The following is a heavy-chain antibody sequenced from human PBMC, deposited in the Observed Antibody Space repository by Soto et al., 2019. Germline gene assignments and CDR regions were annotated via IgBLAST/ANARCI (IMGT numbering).Heavy chain of an antibody. J-gene: IGHJ6*02. CDR2: IIPIFGTA. D-gene: IGHD6-13*01. CDR3: GGIAAAGHYYYYGMDV. CDR1: GGTLSSYA. Sequence: SVKVSCKASGGTLSSYAISWVRQAPGQGLEWMGGIIPIFGTANYAQKFQGRVTITADESTSTAYMELSSLRSEDTAVYYCGGIAAAGHYYYYGMDVWGQGTTVTVSS. V-gene: IGHV1-69*13.